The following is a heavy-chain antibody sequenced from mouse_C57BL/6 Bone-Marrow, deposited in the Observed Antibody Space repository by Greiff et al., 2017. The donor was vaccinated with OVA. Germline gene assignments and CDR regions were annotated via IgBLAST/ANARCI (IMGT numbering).Heavy chain of an antibody. CDR1: GFTFSDYY. CDR2: ISNGGGST. Sequence: EVQRVESGGGLVQPGGSLKLSCAASGFTFSDYYMYWVRQTPEKRLEWVAYISNGGGSTYYPDTVKGRFTISRDNAKNTLYLQMSRLKSEDTAMYYCARRWAAYWGQGTLVTVSA. J-gene: IGHJ3*01. CDR3: ARRWAAY. V-gene: IGHV5-12*01. D-gene: IGHD1-1*02.